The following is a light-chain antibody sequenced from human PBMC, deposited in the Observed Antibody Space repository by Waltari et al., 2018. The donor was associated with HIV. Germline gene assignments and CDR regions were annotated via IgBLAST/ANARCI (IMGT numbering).Light chain of an antibody. CDR2: DVS. Sequence: QSALTQPASVSGSPGQSITISCTGSNRNVGNYNLVSWYQQHPGKTPKLIIYDVSKRPSGIANRFSGSKSGNTASLTISGLQAEDEGDYYCCSYGGSSTFVVFGGGTMLTVL. CDR3: CSYGGSSTFVV. J-gene: IGLJ2*01. V-gene: IGLV2-23*02. CDR1: NRNVGNYNL.